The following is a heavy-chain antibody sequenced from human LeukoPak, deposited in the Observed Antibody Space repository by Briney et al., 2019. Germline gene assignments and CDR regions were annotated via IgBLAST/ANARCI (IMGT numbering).Heavy chain of an antibody. CDR3: AREGVSGTGVRYYYYYMDV. V-gene: IGHV1-18*01. CDR2: ISAYNGNT. D-gene: IGHD4-23*01. J-gene: IGHJ6*03. CDR1: GYTFTSYG. Sequence: ASVKVSCKASGYTFTSYGISWVRQAPGQGLEWMGWISAYNGNTNYAQKLQGRVTMTTDTSTSTAYMELRSLRSDDTAVYYCAREGVSGTGVRYYYYYMDVWGKGTTVTVSS.